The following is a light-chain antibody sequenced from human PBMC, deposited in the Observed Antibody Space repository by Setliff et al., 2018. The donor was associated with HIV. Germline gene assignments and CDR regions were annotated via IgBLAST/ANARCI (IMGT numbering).Light chain of an antibody. Sequence: SYELTQPPSVSVSPGQTASITCSGDNLGEKYASWYQQKPGQSPVVVIYQDNKRPSGIPERFSGTNSGNTATLTISGTQAMDEADYYCQAWDSSSAAYAFGTGTKVTVL. CDR3: QAWDSSSAAYA. CDR1: NLGEKY. CDR2: QDN. V-gene: IGLV3-1*01. J-gene: IGLJ1*01.